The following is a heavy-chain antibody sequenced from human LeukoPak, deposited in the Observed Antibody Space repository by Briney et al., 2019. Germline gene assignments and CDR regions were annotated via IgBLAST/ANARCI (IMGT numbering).Heavy chain of an antibody. CDR2: IKQDGSEK. V-gene: IGHV3-7*01. CDR1: GFTFSGCW. D-gene: IGHD2-21*01. J-gene: IGHJ4*02. CDR3: ARSPIAQARWGYYFDY. Sequence: GGSLRLSCAASGFTFSGCWLGWVRQAPGKGLEWVANIKQDGSEKYYVDSARGRFTISRDNAKNSLYLQMINLRAEDTAVYYCARSPIAQARWGYYFDYWGQGTLVTVSS.